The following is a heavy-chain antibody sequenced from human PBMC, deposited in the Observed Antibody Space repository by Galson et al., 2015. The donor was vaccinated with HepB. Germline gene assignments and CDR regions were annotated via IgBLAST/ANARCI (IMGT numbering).Heavy chain of an antibody. D-gene: IGHD3-9*01. CDR1: GYNFPNFW. CDR3: VRRRHSLGGVDY. V-gene: IGHV5-51*01. J-gene: IGHJ3*01. CDR2: IYPADSET. Sequence: QSGAEVKKPGESLKISCKGSGYNFPNFWIGWVRQMPGKGLELMGIIYPADSETRYSPSFQGQVTISADKSITTAYLQWSSLRASDTAMYYCVRRRHSLGGVDYWGQGTMVTVSS.